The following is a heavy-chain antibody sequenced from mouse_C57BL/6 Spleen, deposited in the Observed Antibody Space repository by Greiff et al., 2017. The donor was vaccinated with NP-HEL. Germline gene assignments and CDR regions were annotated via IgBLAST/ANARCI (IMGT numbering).Heavy chain of an antibody. J-gene: IGHJ3*01. V-gene: IGHV1-80*01. Sequence: QVQLQQSGAELVKPGASVKISCKASGYAFSSYWVNWVKQRPGKGLAWIGQIYPGDGDTNYNGKFKGKATLTADKSSSTAYMQLSSLTSEDSAVYFCARETDGFAYWGQGTLVTVSA. CDR3: ARETDGFAY. CDR2: IYPGDGDT. CDR1: GYAFSSYW.